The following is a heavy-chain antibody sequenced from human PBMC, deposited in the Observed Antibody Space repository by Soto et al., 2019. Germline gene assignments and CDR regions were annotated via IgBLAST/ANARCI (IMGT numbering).Heavy chain of an antibody. CDR1: GGSISSSNW. V-gene: IGHV4-4*02. J-gene: IGHJ6*02. CDR3: ASYPTMVRGVTNYYYYGMDV. CDR2: IYHSGST. D-gene: IGHD3-10*01. Sequence: SETLSLTCAVSGGSISSSNWWSWVRQPPGKGLEWIGEIYHSGSTNYNPSLKSRVTISVDKSKNQFSLKLSSVTAADTAVYYCASYPTMVRGVTNYYYYGMDVWGQGTTVTVSS.